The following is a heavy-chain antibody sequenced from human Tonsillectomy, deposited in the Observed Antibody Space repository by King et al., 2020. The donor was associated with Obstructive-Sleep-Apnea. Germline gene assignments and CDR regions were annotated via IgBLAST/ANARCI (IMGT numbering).Heavy chain of an antibody. CDR2: IYPVYSDT. V-gene: IGHV5-51*01. Sequence: QLVQSGAEVKKPGESLKISCKGSGYSFTNYWIGWVRQMPGKGLEWMGIIYPVYSDTRYNPSFQDQVTISVDKSISTAYLQWSSLKASDTAMYYCARSSGDYVGDAFDIWGQGTMVSVSS. D-gene: IGHD4-17*01. J-gene: IGHJ3*02. CDR3: ARSSGDYVGDAFDI. CDR1: GYSFTNYW.